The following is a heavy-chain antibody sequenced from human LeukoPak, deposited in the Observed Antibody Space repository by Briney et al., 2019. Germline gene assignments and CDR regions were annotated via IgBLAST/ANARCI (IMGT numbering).Heavy chain of an antibody. CDR2: ISHSAIT. J-gene: IGHJ1*01. CDR3: ARVLSYPFGFPDN. CDR1: GGSLTDYY. Sequence: PSETLSLTCAVYGGSLTDYYWSWIRQPPGKGLEWIGQISHSAITNYNPSLESRVTMSVDTSMNQFSLKLSSVTAADTAVYFCARVLSYPFGFPDNWGQGILVTVSS. D-gene: IGHD1-26*01. V-gene: IGHV4-34*01.